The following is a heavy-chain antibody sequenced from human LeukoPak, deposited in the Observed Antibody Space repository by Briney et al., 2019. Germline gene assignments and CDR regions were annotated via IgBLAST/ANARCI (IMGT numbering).Heavy chain of an antibody. CDR1: GYTLTELS. Sequence: ASVKVSCKVSGYTLTELSMHWVRQAPGKGLEWMGTFDPEDAETIYAQKFQGRVTMTEDTSTDTAYMELSSLRSEDTAVYYCATGPLELHYYYYMDVWGKGTTVTVSS. CDR2: FDPEDAET. D-gene: IGHD1-7*01. J-gene: IGHJ6*03. CDR3: ATGPLELHYYYYMDV. V-gene: IGHV1-24*01.